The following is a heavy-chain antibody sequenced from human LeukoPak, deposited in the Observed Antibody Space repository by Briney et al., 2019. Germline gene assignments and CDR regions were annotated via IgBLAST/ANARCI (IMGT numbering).Heavy chain of an antibody. D-gene: IGHD3-3*01. CDR3: AREKSGPYYYYGLDV. J-gene: IGHJ6*02. CDR1: GGSISSYY. CDR2: IYYSGST. V-gene: IGHV4-59*12. Sequence: SETLSLTCTVSGGSISSYYWSWIRQPPGKGLEWIGNIYYSGSTNYNPSLKSRVTISVDTSKTQFSQKLNSVTAADTAVYYCAREKSGPYYYYGLDVWGQGTTVTVSS.